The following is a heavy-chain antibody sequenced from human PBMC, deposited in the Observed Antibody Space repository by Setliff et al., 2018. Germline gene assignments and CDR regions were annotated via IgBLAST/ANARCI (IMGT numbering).Heavy chain of an antibody. Sequence: PGGSLRLSCAASGSTFTNYAMNWVRQAPGKGLEWVSTISGDGDSTYYADSVMGRFTISRDNSKNSLYLQLNSLRVEDTAVYYCAKDGMGPTYTYFFDFWGQGSQVTVSS. V-gene: IGHV3-23*01. J-gene: IGHJ4*02. CDR1: GSTFTNYA. D-gene: IGHD1-26*01. CDR2: ISGDGDST. CDR3: AKDGMGPTYTYFFDF.